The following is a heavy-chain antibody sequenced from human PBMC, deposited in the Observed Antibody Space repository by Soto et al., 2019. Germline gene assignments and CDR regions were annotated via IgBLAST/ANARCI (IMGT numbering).Heavy chain of an antibody. CDR1: GYTFFSYS. V-gene: IGHV1-18*01. Sequence: ASVKVSCKASGYTFFSYSFSWVRQAPGQGLEWMGWASADTGNTNYAQKFRGRVTMTTDTSTSTAYMELRGLRSDDTAVYYCARVVTGYYYMDVWGKGTTVTVSS. CDR3: ARVVTGYYYMDV. J-gene: IGHJ6*03. CDR2: ASADTGNT. D-gene: IGHD2-21*02.